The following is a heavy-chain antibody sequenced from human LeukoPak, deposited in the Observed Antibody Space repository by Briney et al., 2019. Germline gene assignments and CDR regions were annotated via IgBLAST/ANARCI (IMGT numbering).Heavy chain of an antibody. V-gene: IGHV1-18*01. CDR2: ISAYNGNT. J-gene: IGHJ4*02. D-gene: IGHD6-13*01. Sequence: ASVTVSCKASGYTFTSYGISWVRQAPGQGLAWMGWISAYNGNTNYAQKLQGRVTMTTDTSTSTAYMELRSLRSDDTAVYYCAREGAGKGIFDYWGQGTLVTVSS. CDR1: GYTFTSYG. CDR3: AREGAGKGIFDY.